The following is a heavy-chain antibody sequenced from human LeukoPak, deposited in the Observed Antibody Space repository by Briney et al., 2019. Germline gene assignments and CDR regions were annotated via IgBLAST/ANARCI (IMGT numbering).Heavy chain of an antibody. CDR2: INPNSGGT. J-gene: IGHJ6*03. Sequence: ASVKVSCKASGYTFTGYYMHWVRQAPGQGLEWMGWINPNSGGTNYAQKFQGRVTMTRDTSISTAYMELSRLRSDDTAVYYCARGIAARRHYYYYMDVWGKGTTVTVSS. CDR3: ARGIAARRHYYYYMDV. D-gene: IGHD6-6*01. V-gene: IGHV1-2*02. CDR1: GYTFTGYY.